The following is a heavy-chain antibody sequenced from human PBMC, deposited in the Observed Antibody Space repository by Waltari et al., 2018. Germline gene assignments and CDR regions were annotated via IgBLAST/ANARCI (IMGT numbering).Heavy chain of an antibody. CDR2: IYYSGST. Sequence: QVQLQQWGAGLLKPSETLSLTCAVYGGSFSGYYWSWIRQPPGKGLEWIGYIYYSGSTYYNPSLKSLVTISVDTSKNQFSLKLSSVTAADTAVYYCARNMIVVGGQGTLVTVSS. V-gene: IGHV4-34*01. CDR1: GGSFSGYY. J-gene: IGHJ4*02. CDR3: ARNMIVV. D-gene: IGHD3-22*01.